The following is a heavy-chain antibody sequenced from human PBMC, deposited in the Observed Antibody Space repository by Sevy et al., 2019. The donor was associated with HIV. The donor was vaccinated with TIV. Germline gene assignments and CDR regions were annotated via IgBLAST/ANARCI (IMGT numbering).Heavy chain of an antibody. CDR3: AKRKGITMIVVVLGAFDI. CDR2: ISGSGGST. D-gene: IGHD3-22*01. Sequence: GGSLRLSCAASGFTFSSYAMSWVRQAPGKGLEWVSAISGSGGSTYYADSVKGRFTISRDNSKNTLYLQMNSMEAEDTAVYYCAKRKGITMIVVVLGAFDIWGQGTMVTVSS. V-gene: IGHV3-23*01. J-gene: IGHJ3*02. CDR1: GFTFSSYA.